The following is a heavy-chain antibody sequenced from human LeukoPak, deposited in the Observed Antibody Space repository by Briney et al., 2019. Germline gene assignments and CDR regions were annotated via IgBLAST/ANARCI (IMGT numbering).Heavy chain of an antibody. V-gene: IGHV3-11*01. Sequence: GGSLRLSCAASGFTFSDYYMSWLRPAPGKGLEGVSYISSSGSTIYHADSVKGRFTISRDNAKNSLYLQMNSLRAEDTAVYYCWRVGDCSGCSCRAGNGMDVWGQGTTVTVSS. CDR3: WRVGDCSGCSCRAGNGMDV. J-gene: IGHJ6*02. CDR1: GFTFSDYY. CDR2: ISSSGSTI. D-gene: IGHD2-15*01.